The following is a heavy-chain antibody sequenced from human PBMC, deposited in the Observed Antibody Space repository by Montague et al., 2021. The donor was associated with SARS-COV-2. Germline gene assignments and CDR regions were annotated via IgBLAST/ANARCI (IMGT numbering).Heavy chain of an antibody. Sequence: SETLSLTCTVSGYSISSGYYWGWIRRPPGKGLEWIGSIYHSGSTXYNPSLKSRVTISVDTSKNQFSLKLSSVTAADTAVYYCAEGEWELPNYWGQGTLVTVSS. J-gene: IGHJ4*02. CDR3: AEGEWELPNY. V-gene: IGHV4-38-2*02. D-gene: IGHD1-26*01. CDR2: IYHSGST. CDR1: GYSISSGYY.